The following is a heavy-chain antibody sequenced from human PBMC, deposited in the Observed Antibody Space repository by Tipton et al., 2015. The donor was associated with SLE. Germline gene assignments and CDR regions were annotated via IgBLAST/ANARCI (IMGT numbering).Heavy chain of an antibody. J-gene: IGHJ6*03. CDR3: ARGYSSGRVRTDYYYMDV. CDR1: GGTFSSYT. CDR2: IIPVFGTA. V-gene: IGHV1-69*06. D-gene: IGHD6-19*01. Sequence: QVQLVQSGAEVKKPGSSVKVSCKASGGTFSSYTISWVRQAPGQGLEWMGGIIPVFGTANYAQKFQGRVTITADKSTSTAYMELSSLRSEDTAVYYCARGYSSGRVRTDYYYMDVWGKGTTVTVSS.